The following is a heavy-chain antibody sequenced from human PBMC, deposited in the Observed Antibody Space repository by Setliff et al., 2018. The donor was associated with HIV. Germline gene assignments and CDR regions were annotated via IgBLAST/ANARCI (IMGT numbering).Heavy chain of an antibody. Sequence: SEPLSLTCTVSNGSISSSSYFWGWIRQPPGKGLEWIGNIFYSGSTYYNPSLKSRVLISVDTSKNQFSLKLTSVTAADTAVYYCARRGIIAGTTDFWGQGTPVTVSS. CDR2: IFYSGST. J-gene: IGHJ4*02. CDR3: ARRGIIAGTTDF. D-gene: IGHD1-7*01. CDR1: NGSISSSSYF. V-gene: IGHV4-39*01.